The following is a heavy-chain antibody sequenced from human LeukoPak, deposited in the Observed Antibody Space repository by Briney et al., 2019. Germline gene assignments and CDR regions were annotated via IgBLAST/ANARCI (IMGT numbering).Heavy chain of an antibody. CDR3: ARGPPHYSSSWYTAYYYYYMDV. V-gene: IGHV4-34*01. CDR1: GGSFSGYY. J-gene: IGHJ6*03. Sequence: SETLSLTCAVYGGSFSGYYWSWIRQPPGKGPEWIGEINHSGSTNYNPSLKSRVTISVDTSKNQFSLKLSSVTAADTAVYYCARGPPHYSSSWYTAYYYYYMDVWGKGTTVTVSS. CDR2: INHSGST. D-gene: IGHD6-13*01.